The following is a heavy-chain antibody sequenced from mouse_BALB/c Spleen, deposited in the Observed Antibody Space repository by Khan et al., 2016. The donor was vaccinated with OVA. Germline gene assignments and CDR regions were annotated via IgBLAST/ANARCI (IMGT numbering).Heavy chain of an antibody. CDR3: ARLAYYYDSEGFAY. V-gene: IGHV5-6*01. CDR2: ISTGGHYT. CDR1: GFTFSTYG. D-gene: IGHD1-1*01. J-gene: IGHJ3*01. Sequence: EVQLVESGGDLVKPGGSLKLSCAASGFTFSTYGMSWVRQTPDKRLEWVATISTGGHYTYYPDSVKGRFTISRDKAKNTLYLQMTSLKSEDTAMFYCARLAYYYDSEGFAYWGQGTLVTVSA.